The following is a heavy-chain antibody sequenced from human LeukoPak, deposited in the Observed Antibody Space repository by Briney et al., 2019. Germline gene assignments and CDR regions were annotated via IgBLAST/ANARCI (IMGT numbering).Heavy chain of an antibody. J-gene: IGHJ4*02. CDR1: GGTFSSYA. V-gene: IGHV1-69*13. D-gene: IGHD3-10*01. Sequence: SVKVSCKASGGTFSSYAISWVRQAPGQGLEWMGGIIPIFGTANYAQRFQGRVTITADESTSTAYMELSSLRSEDTAVYYCARSHSRLWFGDFDYWGQGTLVTVSS. CDR2: IIPIFGTA. CDR3: ARSHSRLWFGDFDY.